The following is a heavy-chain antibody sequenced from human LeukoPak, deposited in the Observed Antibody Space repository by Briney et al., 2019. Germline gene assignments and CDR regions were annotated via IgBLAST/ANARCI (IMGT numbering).Heavy chain of an antibody. V-gene: IGHV3-7*04. CDR3: ARAWTGTGPGDC. CDR1: GFTLSSFW. D-gene: IGHD1-1*01. Sequence: GGSLRLSCAASGFTLSSFWLGWGRQAPGKGLEWVASIKQDGSEKYYVDSVKGRFTISRDNAKKSLYLQMNTLRVEDKALYYCARAWTGTGPGDCWGQGTLVTVSS. J-gene: IGHJ4*02. CDR2: IKQDGSEK.